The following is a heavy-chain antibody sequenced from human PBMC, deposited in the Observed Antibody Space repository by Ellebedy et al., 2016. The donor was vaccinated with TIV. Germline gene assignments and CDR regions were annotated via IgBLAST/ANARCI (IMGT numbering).Heavy chain of an antibody. D-gene: IGHD5-18*01. Sequence: GESLKISXAASGFTFRSYWMHWVRQAPGKGLVWVSRVNGDGSSTIYADSVKGRFTISRDNAKNAVYLQMNSLRADDTAVYYCATGHSYGYDYWGQGTLVTVSS. CDR3: ATGHSYGYDY. CDR2: VNGDGSST. CDR1: GFTFRSYW. J-gene: IGHJ4*02. V-gene: IGHV3-74*01.